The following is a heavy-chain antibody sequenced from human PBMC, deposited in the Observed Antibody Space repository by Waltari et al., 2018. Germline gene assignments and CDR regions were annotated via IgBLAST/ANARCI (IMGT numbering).Heavy chain of an antibody. D-gene: IGHD7-27*01. J-gene: IGHJ4*02. V-gene: IGHV3-73*01. CDR1: GLIISAYA. Sequence: EVQLVESGGALVQPGGSLKLSCAAPGLIISAYAIHWVRQASGKGPEGVGRIRSRFKGDATAYGESVQGRFTISRDDSKNTVYLEMNSLKTDDTAVYYCIRPFEMGIDWGQGTLVTVSS. CDR2: IRSRFKGDAT. CDR3: IRPFEMGID.